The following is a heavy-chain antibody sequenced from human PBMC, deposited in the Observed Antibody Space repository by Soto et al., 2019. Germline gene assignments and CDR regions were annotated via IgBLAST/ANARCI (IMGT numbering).Heavy chain of an antibody. D-gene: IGHD6-6*01. CDR1: GYTFTGYY. V-gene: IGHV1-2*02. CDR3: AREGSSSSGWNDSPAALDY. CDR2: INPNSGGT. Sequence: ASVKVSCKASGYTFTGYYMHWVRQAPGQGLEWMGWINPNSGGTNYAQKFQGRVTMTRDTSISTAYMELSRLRSDDTAVYYCAREGSSSSGWNDSPAALDYWGQGTLVTVSS. J-gene: IGHJ4*02.